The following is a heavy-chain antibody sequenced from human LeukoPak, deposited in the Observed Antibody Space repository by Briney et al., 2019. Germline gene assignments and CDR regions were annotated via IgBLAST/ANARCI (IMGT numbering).Heavy chain of an antibody. CDR3: ARDFGGV. J-gene: IGHJ6*02. CDR1: GFTVSSNY. D-gene: IGHD2-15*01. Sequence: PGGSLRLSCAVSGFTVSSNYMSWVRQAPGKGLEWVSLIYSGSTTYYADSAKGRFTISKDDSKNTLYLQMNSLRAEDTAVYYCARDFGGVWGQGTTVTVSS. CDR2: IYSGSTT. V-gene: IGHV3-53*01.